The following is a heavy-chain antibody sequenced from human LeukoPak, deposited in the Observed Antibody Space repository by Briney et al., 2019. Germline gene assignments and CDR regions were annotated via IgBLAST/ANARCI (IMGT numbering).Heavy chain of an antibody. CDR3: AADPITMVRVVTPGGMDV. CDR2: IVVGSGNT. D-gene: IGHD3-10*01. Sequence: GASVKVSCKASGFTFTSSAMQWVRQARGQRLEWIGWIVVGSGNTNYAQKFQERVTITRDMSTSTAYMELSSLRSEDTAVYYCAADPITMVRVVTPGGMDVWGQGTTVTVSS. V-gene: IGHV1-58*02. J-gene: IGHJ6*02. CDR1: GFTFTSSA.